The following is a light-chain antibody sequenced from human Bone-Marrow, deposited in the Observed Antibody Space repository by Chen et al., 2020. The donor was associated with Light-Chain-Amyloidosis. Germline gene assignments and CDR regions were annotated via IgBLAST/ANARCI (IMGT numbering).Light chain of an antibody. J-gene: IGKJ4*01. CDR2: LGS. Sequence: DIVMTQSPLSLPVTPGETVSISCRSSQSLRHSNGYNYLDWYLQKPGQSPQLLIYLGSNRASGVPDRFSGSGSGTDFTLKISRVEAEDVGVYYCMQALQTHPFTFGGGTKVEIK. CDR1: QSLRHSNGYNY. V-gene: IGKV2-28*01. CDR3: MQALQTHPFT.